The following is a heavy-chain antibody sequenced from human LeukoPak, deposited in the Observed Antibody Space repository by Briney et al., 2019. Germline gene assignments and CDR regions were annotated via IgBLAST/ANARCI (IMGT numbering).Heavy chain of an antibody. CDR2: TYYRSKWYN. CDR3: ARATLWFGEAALDY. D-gene: IGHD3-10*01. Sequence: SQTLSLTCVISGDSVSSNSAAWNWIRQSPSRGLEWLGRTYYRSKWYNDYAVSVKSRITINPDTSKNQFSLQLNSVTPEDTAVYYCARATLWFGEAALDYWGQGTLVTVSS. J-gene: IGHJ4*02. V-gene: IGHV6-1*01. CDR1: GDSVSSNSAA.